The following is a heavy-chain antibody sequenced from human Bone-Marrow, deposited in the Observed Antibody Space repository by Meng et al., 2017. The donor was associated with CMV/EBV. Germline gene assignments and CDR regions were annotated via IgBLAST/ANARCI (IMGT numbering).Heavy chain of an antibody. CDR1: GFTFSSYW. V-gene: IGHV3-74*01. J-gene: IGHJ6*02. CDR2: INSDGSST. D-gene: IGHD6-19*01. CDR3: ARDSQTRYSSGWYLLDGMYV. Sequence: GESLKISCAASGFTFSSYWMHWVRQAPGKGLVWVSRINSDGSSTSYADSVKGRFTISRDNAKNTLYLQMNSLRAEDTAVYYCARDSQTRYSSGWYLLDGMYVWGQGTTVTVSS.